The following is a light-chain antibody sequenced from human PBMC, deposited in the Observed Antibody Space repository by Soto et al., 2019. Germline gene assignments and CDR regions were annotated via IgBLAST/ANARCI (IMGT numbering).Light chain of an antibody. Sequence: IPLTPSPSSLSASLFYRFTINLGSSQSISFYLNWYQQKPGKAPKLLIYAASSLQSGVPSRFSGSGSGTDFTLTISSLQPEDFATYYCQQSYSTPITFGQGTRLEIK. V-gene: IGKV1-39*01. CDR1: QSISFY. J-gene: IGKJ5*01. CDR3: QQSYSTPIT. CDR2: AAS.